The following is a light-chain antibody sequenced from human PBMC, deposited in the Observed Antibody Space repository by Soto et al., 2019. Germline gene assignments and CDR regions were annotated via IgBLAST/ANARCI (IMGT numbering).Light chain of an antibody. CDR3: QQYGSSPPT. CDR2: GAS. J-gene: IGKJ4*01. Sequence: EIVLTQSPGTLSLSIGERTTLSCRASQSVSRSSLTWYQQKPGQAPRLLISGASSRATGIPDRFSGSGSGTEFTLTISRLEPEYFAVYYCQQYGSSPPTVGGGTKMEIK. V-gene: IGKV3-20*01. CDR1: QSVSRSS.